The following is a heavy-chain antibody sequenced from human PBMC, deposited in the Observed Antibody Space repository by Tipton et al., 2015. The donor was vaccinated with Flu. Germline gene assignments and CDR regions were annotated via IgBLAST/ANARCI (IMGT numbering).Heavy chain of an antibody. CDR3: ARRDYSNYVSEPKNWFDP. J-gene: IGHJ5*02. CDR1: DASITSYY. CDR2: IYYNGST. V-gene: IGHV4-59*01. Sequence: TLSLTCTVSDASITSYYWSWIRQPPGRGLEWIGYIYYNGSTNYNPSLKSRVTISVDTSKNQFSLKLTSVTAADTAVYYCARRDYSNYVSEPKNWFDPWGQGALVTVSS. D-gene: IGHD4-11*01.